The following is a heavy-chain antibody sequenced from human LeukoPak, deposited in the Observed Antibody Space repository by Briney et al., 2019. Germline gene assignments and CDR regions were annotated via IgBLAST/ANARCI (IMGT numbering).Heavy chain of an antibody. D-gene: IGHD6-19*01. V-gene: IGHV4-39*01. Sequence: SETLSLTCTVSGGSISSSSYYWGWIRQPPGKGLEWIGNIYYSGSTYYNPSLKSRVTISVDTSKNQFSLKLSSVTAADTAVYYCARLEWLGKSYYFDYWGQGTLVTVSS. CDR3: ARLEWLGKSYYFDY. CDR1: GGSISSSSYY. J-gene: IGHJ4*02. CDR2: IYYSGST.